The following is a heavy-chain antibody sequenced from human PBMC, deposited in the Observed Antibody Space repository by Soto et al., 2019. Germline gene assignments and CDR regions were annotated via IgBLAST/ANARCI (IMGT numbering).Heavy chain of an antibody. CDR3: ARDVESGDIIMIVGNWFDP. CDR1: GGSISSGDYY. Sequence: SETLSLTCTVSGGSISSGDYYWSWIRQPPGKGLEWIGYIYYSGSTYYNPSLKSRVTISVDTSKNQFSLKLSSVTAADTTVYYCARDVESGDIIMIVGNWFDPWGQGTLVTVSS. CDR2: IYYSGST. V-gene: IGHV4-30-4*01. J-gene: IGHJ5*02. D-gene: IGHD3-22*01.